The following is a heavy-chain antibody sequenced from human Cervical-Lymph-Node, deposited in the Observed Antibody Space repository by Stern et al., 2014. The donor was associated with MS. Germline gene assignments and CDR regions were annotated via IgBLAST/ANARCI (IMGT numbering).Heavy chain of an antibody. CDR3: TKDTYGPEDY. CDR1: GFTFRNYW. Sequence: EVQLVESGGGLVQPGGSLRLSCVASGFTFRNYWMHWVRQGPGKGLVCVARINRDGTTINHADSVKGRFTISRDNARNTLYLQMNSLRAEDTAVYYCTKDTYGPEDYWGQGTSVTVSS. D-gene: IGHD3-10*01. V-gene: IGHV3-74*01. J-gene: IGHJ4*02. CDR2: INRDGTTI.